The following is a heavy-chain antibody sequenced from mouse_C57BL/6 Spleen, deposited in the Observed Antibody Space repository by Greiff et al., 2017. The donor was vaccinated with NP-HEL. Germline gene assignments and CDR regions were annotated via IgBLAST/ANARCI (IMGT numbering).Heavy chain of an antibody. Sequence: VKLQESGAELVRPGASVTLSCKASGYTFTDYEMHWVKQTPVHGLEWIGAIDPETGGTAYNQKFKGKAILTADKSSSTAYMELRSLTSEDSAVYYCTRFASYDYDGAYWGQGTLVTVSA. D-gene: IGHD2-4*01. CDR2: IDPETGGT. CDR3: TRFASYDYDGAY. J-gene: IGHJ3*01. CDR1: GYTFTDYE. V-gene: IGHV1-15*01.